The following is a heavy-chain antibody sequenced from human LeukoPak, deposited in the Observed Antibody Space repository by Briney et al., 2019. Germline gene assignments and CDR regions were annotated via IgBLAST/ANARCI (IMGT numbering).Heavy chain of an antibody. CDR3: ASGSFDY. CDR1: GFTFSSYG. CDR2: ISYDGSNK. V-gene: IGHV3-30*03. J-gene: IGHJ4*02. Sequence: SGGSLRLSCAASGFTFSSYGMHWVRQAPGKGLEWVAVISYDGSNKYYADSVKGRFTISRDNPKNTLYLQMNSLRAEDTAVYYCASGSFDYWGQGTLVTVSS.